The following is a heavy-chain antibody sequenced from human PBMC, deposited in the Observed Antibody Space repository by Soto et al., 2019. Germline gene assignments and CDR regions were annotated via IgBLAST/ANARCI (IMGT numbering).Heavy chain of an antibody. CDR3: ARVYDYFDY. D-gene: IGHD4-17*01. CDR2: IFYTGST. CDR1: GGSFNSYY. V-gene: IGHV4-59*01. J-gene: IGHJ4*02. Sequence: SETLSLTCTVSGGSFNSYYWSWIRQPPGKGLEWIGYIFYTGSTNYNPSHKSRVTISVDTSKNQYSLNMTSMTAADTAVYYCARVYDYFDYWGQGTLVTVS.